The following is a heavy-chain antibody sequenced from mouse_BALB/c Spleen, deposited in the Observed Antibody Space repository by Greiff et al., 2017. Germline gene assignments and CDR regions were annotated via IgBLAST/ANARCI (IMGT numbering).Heavy chain of an antibody. CDR2: ISSGGST. D-gene: IGHD1-1*01. J-gene: IGHJ2*01. CDR3: ARGSGSSYFDY. Sequence: EVKLEESGGGLVKPGGSLKLSCAASGFTFSSYAMSWVRQTPEKRLEWVASISSGGSTYYPDSVKGRFTISRDNARNILYLQMSSLRSEDTAMYYCARGSGSSYFDYWGQGTTLTVSS. CDR1: GFTFSSYA. V-gene: IGHV5-6-5*01.